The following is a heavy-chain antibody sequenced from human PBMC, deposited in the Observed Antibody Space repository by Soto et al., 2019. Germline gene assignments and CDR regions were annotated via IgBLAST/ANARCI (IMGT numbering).Heavy chain of an antibody. V-gene: IGHV1-69*01. CDR2: IIPIFGTA. D-gene: IGHD5-12*01. CDR3: ARRGYSGYGYYYYYGMDV. J-gene: IGHJ6*02. CDR1: GGTFSSYA. Sequence: QVQLVQSGAEVKKPGSSVKVSCKASGGTFSSYAISWVRQAPGQGLEWMGGIIPIFGTANYAQKFQGRVTITEDESTSTAYMEPSSLRSEHTAVYYCARRGYSGYGYYYYYGMDVWGQGTTVTVSS.